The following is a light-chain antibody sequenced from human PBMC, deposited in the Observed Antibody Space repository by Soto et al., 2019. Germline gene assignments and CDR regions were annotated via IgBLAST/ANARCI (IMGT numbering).Light chain of an antibody. CDR2: EIS. V-gene: IGKV3-15*01. CDR1: QSVSRN. CDR3: KQYNNWYA. Sequence: EIVMTQSPATLSVSPGERATLSCRASQSVSRNLACYQQKPGQPPRPLVSEISSRATGVPARFSGSGSGTACTLTISSLQSEDFAVYYWKQYNNWYAFGQGTKLEIK. J-gene: IGKJ2*01.